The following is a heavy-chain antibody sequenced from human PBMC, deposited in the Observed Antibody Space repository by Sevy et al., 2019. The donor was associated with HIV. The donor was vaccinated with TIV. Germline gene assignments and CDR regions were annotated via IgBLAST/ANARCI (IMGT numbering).Heavy chain of an antibody. CDR3: AFERLCSNVAEYFQS. J-gene: IGHJ1*01. Sequence: GGSLRLSCAASGFTFNSYSMHWIRQAPGKGLEWVATISFDGNNRHYADSVKGRFTISRDNSKNSLYLQMNSLRAEDTALYYCAFERLCSNVAEYFQSWGQSTLVTVSS. CDR2: ISFDGNNR. D-gene: IGHD1-1*01. V-gene: IGHV3-30-3*01. CDR1: GFTFNSYS.